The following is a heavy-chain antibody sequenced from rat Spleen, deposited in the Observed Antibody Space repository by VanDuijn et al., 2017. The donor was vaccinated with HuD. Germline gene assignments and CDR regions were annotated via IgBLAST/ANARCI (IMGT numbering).Heavy chain of an antibody. CDR3: TRDSTVVTYYFDY. V-gene: IGHV5-46*01. CDR2: ISTSGGST. Sequence: EVQLVESGGGLVQPRRSMKLSCAASGFTFSDCYMAWVRQAPTKGLEWVATISTSGGSTYYRDSVKGRFTISRDNAKSTLYLQMNSLRSEDTATYYCTRDSTVVTYYFDYWGQGVMVTVSS. J-gene: IGHJ2*01. D-gene: IGHD1-1*01. CDR1: GFTFSDCY.